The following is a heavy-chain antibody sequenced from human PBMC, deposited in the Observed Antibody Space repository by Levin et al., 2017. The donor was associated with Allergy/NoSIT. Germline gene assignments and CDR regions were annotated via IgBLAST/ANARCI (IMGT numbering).Heavy chain of an antibody. J-gene: IGHJ4*02. V-gene: IGHV5-51*01. D-gene: IGHD2-21*01. Sequence: GESLKISCNASGYSFTSYWFVWVRQRPGKGLEWMGLIFPGDSDTRYSPSFQGQIIMSVDKSTSTAYLHWSSLKPSDSAMYYCARRDSDGSNSFDFWGQGTLVTVSS. CDR2: IFPGDSDT. CDR3: ARRDSDGSNSFDF. CDR1: GYSFTSYW.